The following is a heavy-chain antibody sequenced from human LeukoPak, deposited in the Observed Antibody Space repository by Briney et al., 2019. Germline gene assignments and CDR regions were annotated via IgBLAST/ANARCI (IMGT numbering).Heavy chain of an antibody. CDR3: AREGYSSSSYVY. D-gene: IGHD6-13*01. V-gene: IGHV1-69*04. Sequence: SVKASCKASGGTFSSYAISWVRQAPGQGLEWMGRIIPILGIANYAQKFQGRVTITADKSTSTAYMELSSLRSEDTAVYYCAREGYSSSSYVYWGQGTLVTVSS. J-gene: IGHJ4*02. CDR2: IIPILGIA. CDR1: GGTFSSYA.